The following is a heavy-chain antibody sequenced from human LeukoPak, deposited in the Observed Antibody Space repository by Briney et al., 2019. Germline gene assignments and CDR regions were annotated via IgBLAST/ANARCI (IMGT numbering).Heavy chain of an antibody. V-gene: IGHV1-2*02. J-gene: IGHJ4*02. Sequence: ASVKVSCKASGYTFTGYYMHWVRQAPGRGLEWMGWINPNSGGTNYAQKFQGRVTMTRDTSISTAYMELSRLRSDDTAVYYCARDGHRMYYYESSVYRFDYWGQGTLVTVSS. CDR1: GYTFTGYY. D-gene: IGHD3-22*01. CDR3: ARDGHRMYYYESSVYRFDY. CDR2: INPNSGGT.